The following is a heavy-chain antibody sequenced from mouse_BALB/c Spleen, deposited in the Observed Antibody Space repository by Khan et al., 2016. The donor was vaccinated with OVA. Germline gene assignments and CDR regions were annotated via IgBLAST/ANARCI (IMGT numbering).Heavy chain of an antibody. D-gene: IGHD2-14*01. CDR3: VREGAYYRSDGWFAY. CDR1: GYTFTSYT. Sequence: QVQLKQSGAELARPGASVKMSCKASGYTFTSYTMNWVRKRPGRALEWIGHINPSNNYTNYNQNFKDKATLIVDKSSSTAYMQLSSLTSEDSAVYYCVREGAYYRSDGWFAYWGQGTLVTVSA. V-gene: IGHV1-4*01. J-gene: IGHJ3*01. CDR2: INPSNNYT.